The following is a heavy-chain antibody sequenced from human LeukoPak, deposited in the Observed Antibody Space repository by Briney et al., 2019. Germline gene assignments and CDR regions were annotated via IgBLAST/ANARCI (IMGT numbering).Heavy chain of an antibody. CDR3: ARVVAARLKDYNWFDP. Sequence: SVKVSCKASGGTFSSYAISWVRQAPGQGLEWMGEIIPIFGTANYAQKFQGRVTITADESTSTAYMELSSLRSEDTAVYYCARVVAARLKDYNWFDPWGQGTLVTVSS. V-gene: IGHV1-69*13. D-gene: IGHD6-6*01. J-gene: IGHJ5*02. CDR2: IIPIFGTA. CDR1: GGTFSSYA.